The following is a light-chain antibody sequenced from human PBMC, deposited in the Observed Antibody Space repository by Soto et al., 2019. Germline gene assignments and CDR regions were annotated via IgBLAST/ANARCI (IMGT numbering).Light chain of an antibody. CDR1: QSVSSSY. V-gene: IGKV3-20*01. J-gene: IGKJ2*01. CDR3: QQDGSAPPGYT. CDR2: GAS. Sequence: EIVLTQSPGTLSLSPGERATLSCRASQSVSSSYLAWYQQKPGQAPRLLISGASSRATGLPDRFSGSGSGTDFSLTISRLEPEDFAVYYCQQDGSAPPGYTFGQGTKLEIK.